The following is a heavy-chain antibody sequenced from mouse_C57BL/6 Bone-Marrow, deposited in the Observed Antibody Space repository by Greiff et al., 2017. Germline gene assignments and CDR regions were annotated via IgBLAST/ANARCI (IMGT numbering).Heavy chain of an antibody. Sequence: EVLLVESGGGLVQPGASLRLSCAASEFTFTAYYMSWVRQPPGKAPEWLALIRNKANGYTNEYTSSVKGRFTSSRDNSQNILYLQMNTLRAEDSATYYCVKGETDQATDFADWGQGTLVTVSA. V-gene: IGHV7-4*01. CDR1: EFTFTAYY. CDR3: VKGETDQATDFAD. J-gene: IGHJ3*01. D-gene: IGHD3-2*02. CDR2: IRNKANGYTN.